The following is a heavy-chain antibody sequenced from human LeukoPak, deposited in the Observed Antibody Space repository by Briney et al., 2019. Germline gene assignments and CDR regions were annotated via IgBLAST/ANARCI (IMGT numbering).Heavy chain of an antibody. D-gene: IGHD3-16*02. Sequence: ASVKVSCKASGYTFTGYYMHWVRQAPGQGLEWMGWINPNSGGTNYAQKFQGRVTMTRDTSISTAYMELSRLRSDDTAVYYCARASDLYDYVWGSCRYYFDYWGQGTLVTVSS. CDR1: GYTFTGYY. J-gene: IGHJ4*02. V-gene: IGHV1-2*02. CDR3: ARASDLYDYVWGSCRYYFDY. CDR2: INPNSGGT.